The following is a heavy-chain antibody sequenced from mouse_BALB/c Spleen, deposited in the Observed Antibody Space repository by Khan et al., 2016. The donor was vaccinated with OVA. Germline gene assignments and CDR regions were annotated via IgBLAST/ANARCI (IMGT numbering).Heavy chain of an antibody. J-gene: IGHJ3*01. CDR2: IWSGGST. CDR1: GFSLNSYG. V-gene: IGHV2-2*02. CDR3: ARNYDYDEGLAY. D-gene: IGHD2-4*01. Sequence: QVQLKQSGPGLVQPSQSLSITCTVSGFSLNSYGVHWVRQSPGKGLEWLGVIWSGGSTDYNAAFISRLSISKDNSKSQVFFKMNSHKANDTAIYYCARNYDYDEGLAYWGQGTLVTVSA.